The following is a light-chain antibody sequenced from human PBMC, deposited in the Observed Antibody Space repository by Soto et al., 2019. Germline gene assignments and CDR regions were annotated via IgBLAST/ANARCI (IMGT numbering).Light chain of an antibody. V-gene: IGKV3-15*01. Sequence: EIVLTQSPATLSLSPGERATLSCRASQSVSSNLAWYQQKPGQAPRLLLYGTSTRATGIPARFSGSGTGTDFTLTINSLQSEDFGVYYCQQYNNWPPSTFGQGTRLEIK. CDR1: QSVSSN. J-gene: IGKJ5*01. CDR3: QQYNNWPPST. CDR2: GTS.